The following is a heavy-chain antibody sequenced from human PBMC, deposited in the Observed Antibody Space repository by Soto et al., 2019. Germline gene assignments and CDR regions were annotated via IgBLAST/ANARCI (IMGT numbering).Heavy chain of an antibody. D-gene: IGHD3-10*01. CDR1: GGSVSSGSYY. J-gene: IGHJ4*02. CDR3: ARSPDYYGSGSYYFDY. Sequence: TLSLTCTVSGGSVSSGSYYWSWIRQPPGKGLEWIGYIYYSGSTNYNPSLKSRVTISVDTSKNQFSLKLSSVTAADTAVYYCARSPDYYGSGSYYFDYWGQGTLVTVSS. CDR2: IYYSGST. V-gene: IGHV4-61*01.